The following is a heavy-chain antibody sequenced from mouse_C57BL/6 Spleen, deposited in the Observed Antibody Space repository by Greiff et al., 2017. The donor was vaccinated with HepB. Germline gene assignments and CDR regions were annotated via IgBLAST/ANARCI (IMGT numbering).Heavy chain of an antibody. D-gene: IGHD1-1*01. CDR3: ARGGLYYYGSSYSWYFDV. CDR2: IYPGDGDT. J-gene: IGHJ1*03. V-gene: IGHV1-82*01. CDR1: GYAFSSSW. Sequence: VQLQQSGPELVKPGASVKISCKASGYAFSSSWMNWVKQRPGKGLEWIGRIYPGDGDTNYNGKFKGKATLTADHSSSTAYMHLSSLTSEDSAVYFCARGGLYYYGSSYSWYFDVWGTGTTVTVSS.